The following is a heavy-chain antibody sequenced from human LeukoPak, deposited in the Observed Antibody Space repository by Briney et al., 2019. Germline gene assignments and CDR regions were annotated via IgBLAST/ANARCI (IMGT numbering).Heavy chain of an antibody. J-gene: IGHJ6*02. Sequence: GSLRLSCAASGFTFSSYEMNWVRQAPGKGLEWVSYICSSGSTIYYADSSQGRFTISRDNAKNSLYLQMNSLRAEYTAVYYCARYDYYYYGMDVWGQGTTVTISS. V-gene: IGHV3-48*03. CDR2: ICSSGSTI. CDR3: ARYDYYYYGMDV. CDR1: GFTFSSYE.